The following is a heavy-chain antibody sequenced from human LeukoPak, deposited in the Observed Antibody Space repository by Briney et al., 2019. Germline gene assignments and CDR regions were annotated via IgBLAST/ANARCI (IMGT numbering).Heavy chain of an antibody. D-gene: IGHD3-10*01. J-gene: IGHJ4*02. CDR1: GFTFSNHL. Sequence: PGGSLRLSCAASGFTFSNHLMHWVRQGPGKGLGWVSHINSDGNTIRYADAVKGRFTISSDNAKNTLYLQMNSMRAEDTAMYFCARDFSGAIDYWGRGAQVTVSS. CDR2: INSDGNTI. V-gene: IGHV3-74*01. CDR3: ARDFSGAIDY.